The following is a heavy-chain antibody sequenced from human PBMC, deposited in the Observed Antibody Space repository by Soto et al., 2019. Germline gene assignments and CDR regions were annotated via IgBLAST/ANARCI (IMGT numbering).Heavy chain of an antibody. D-gene: IGHD3-3*01. CDR2: IWYDGSNI. CDR3: ARDRNDFWSGYPI. CDR1: GFTFSSYG. Sequence: GGSLRLSCAASGFTFSSYGMHWVRQAPGKGLEWVAVIWYDGSNIYYADSVKGRFTISRDNAKNSLYLQMNSLRAEDTAVYYCARDRNDFWSGYPIWGQGTMVTVSS. J-gene: IGHJ3*02. V-gene: IGHV3-33*01.